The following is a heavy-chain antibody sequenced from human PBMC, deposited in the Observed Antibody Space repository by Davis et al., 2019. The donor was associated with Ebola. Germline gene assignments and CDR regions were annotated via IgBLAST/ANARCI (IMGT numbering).Heavy chain of an antibody. CDR3: ARSPYYDFWSGYYYYYYMDV. V-gene: IGHV5-10-1*01. Sequence: PGGSLRLSCKGSGYSFTSYWISWVRQMPGKGLEWMGRIDPSDSYTNYSPSFQGHVTISADKSISTAYLQWSSLKASDTAMYYCARSPYYDFWSGYYYYYYMDVWGKGTTVTVSS. D-gene: IGHD3-3*01. CDR2: IDPSDSYT. J-gene: IGHJ6*03. CDR1: GYSFTSYW.